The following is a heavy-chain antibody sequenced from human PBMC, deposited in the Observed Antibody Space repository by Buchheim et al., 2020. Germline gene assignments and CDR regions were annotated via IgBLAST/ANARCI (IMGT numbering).Heavy chain of an antibody. J-gene: IGHJ6*01. CDR2: IIPIFGTA. Sequence: QVQLVQSGAEVKKPGSSVKVSCKASGGTFSSYAISWVRQAPGQGLEWMGGIIPIFGTANYAQKFQGRVTITADESTRTAYLELSSLRSEDTAVYDCASPSSVLRYLDWLLVNGMDVWGQGTT. D-gene: IGHD3-9*01. V-gene: IGHV1-69*01. CDR1: GGTFSSYA. CDR3: ASPSSVLRYLDWLLVNGMDV.